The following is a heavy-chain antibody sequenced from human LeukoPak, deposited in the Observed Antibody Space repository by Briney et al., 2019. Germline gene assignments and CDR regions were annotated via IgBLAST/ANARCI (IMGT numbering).Heavy chain of an antibody. CDR2: INPNSGGT. V-gene: IGHV1-2*04. CDR1: GYTFTGYY. Sequence: GASVKVSCKASGYTFTGYYMHWVRQAPGQGLEWMGWINPNSGGTNYAQKFQGWVTMTRDTSISTAYMELSRLRSDDTAVYYCARDLYCSGGSCPPGYYYGMDVWGQGTTVTVSS. CDR3: ARDLYCSGGSCPPGYYYGMDV. J-gene: IGHJ6*02. D-gene: IGHD2-15*01.